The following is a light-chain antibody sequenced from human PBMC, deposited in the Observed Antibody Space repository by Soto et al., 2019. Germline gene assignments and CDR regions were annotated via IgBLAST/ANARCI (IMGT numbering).Light chain of an antibody. CDR2: KAS. V-gene: IGKV1-5*03. J-gene: IGKJ2*02. CDR1: QSINSW. CDR3: QQYKSCCT. Sequence: DIQMTQSPSTLSASVGDRVTITCRASQSINSWLAWYQQKPGKAPKLLIYKASSLESGVPSRFSGSGSGTEFTLTISSLQPDDFATYYCQQYKSCCTFGQGTKLEIK.